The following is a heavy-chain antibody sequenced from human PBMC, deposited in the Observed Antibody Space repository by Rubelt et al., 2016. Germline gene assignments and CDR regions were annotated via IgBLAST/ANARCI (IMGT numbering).Heavy chain of an antibody. D-gene: IGHD6-13*01. CDR1: GYTFTSYA. V-gene: IGHV7-4-1*02. Sequence: QVQLVQSGSELKKPGASVKVSCKASGYTFTSYAMNWVRPAPGQGLEWMGWINTNTGNPTYAQGVTGRFVFSLDTSVSTAYLQISSLKAEDTAVYYCARVIAAAGRDGNYFDYWGQGTLVTVSS. J-gene: IGHJ4*02. CDR2: INTNTGNP. CDR3: ARVIAAAGRDGNYFDY.